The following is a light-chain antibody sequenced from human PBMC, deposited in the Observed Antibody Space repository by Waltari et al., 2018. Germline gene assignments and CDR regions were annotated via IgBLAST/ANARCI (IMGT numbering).Light chain of an antibody. V-gene: IGKV3-20*01. CDR1: QSVSRA. J-gene: IGKJ1*01. CDR3: QHYLRLPVT. CDR2: GAS. Sequence: EIGLTQSPGTLSLSLGERATVSCRASQSVSRALAWYQQKPGPAPRLLIYGASTRATGIPDRFSGSGSGTDISRTSSRLEPDDFAVYYCQHYLRLPVTFGQGTTVEI.